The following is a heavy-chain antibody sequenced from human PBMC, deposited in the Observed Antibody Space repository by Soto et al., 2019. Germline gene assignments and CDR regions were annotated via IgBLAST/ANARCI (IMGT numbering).Heavy chain of an antibody. CDR1: GYTFTTYY. V-gene: IGHV1-46*01. CDR3: TRYSPPDY. D-gene: IGHD2-21*01. Sequence: QVQLVQSGAEVKKPGASVKVSCKASGYTFTTYYMHWVRQAPGQGFEWMGIINPSGGSTSYAQKFQGTVTRTRDTSTSTVYIELSSLRSEDSALYYCTRYSPPDYWVQGTLVTVSS. J-gene: IGHJ4*02. CDR2: INPSGGST.